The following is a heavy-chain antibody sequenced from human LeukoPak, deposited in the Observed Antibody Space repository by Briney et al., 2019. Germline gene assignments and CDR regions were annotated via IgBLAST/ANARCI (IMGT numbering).Heavy chain of an antibody. V-gene: IGHV4-59*12. Sequence: PSETLSLTCTVSGGPISSYYWSWFRQPPGKGLEWIGYINYSGSTNYNPSLKSRVTISVDTSKNQFSLKLSSVTAADTAVYYCARDGSGVDFWSGYPRRLNWFDPWGQGTLVTVSS. CDR3: ARDGSGVDFWSGYPRRLNWFDP. CDR2: INYSGST. D-gene: IGHD3-3*01. J-gene: IGHJ5*02. CDR1: GGPISSYY.